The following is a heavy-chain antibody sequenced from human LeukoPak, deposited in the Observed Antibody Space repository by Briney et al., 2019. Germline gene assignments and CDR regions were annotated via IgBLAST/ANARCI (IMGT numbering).Heavy chain of an antibody. CDR3: VRDGSSWGNFDY. CDR1: GFTFSTYA. V-gene: IGHV3-48*01. D-gene: IGHD7-27*01. J-gene: IGHJ4*02. Sequence: PGGSLRLSCAASGFTFSTYAMDWVRQASGKGLEWVSYLGSSSSVIYHADSVKGRFTISRDNAKNSLYLQMNSLRTEDTAVYYCVRDGSSWGNFDYWGQGTLVTVSS. CDR2: LGSSSSVI.